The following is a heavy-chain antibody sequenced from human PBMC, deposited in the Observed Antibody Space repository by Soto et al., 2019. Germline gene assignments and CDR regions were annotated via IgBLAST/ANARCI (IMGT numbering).Heavy chain of an antibody. CDR3: AREAIIVIAAPEYYFDY. CDR1: GFDVSNTD. Sequence: EVQLVESGGDLVQRRGSLRLSCAASGFDVSNTDMSWVRQAPGKGLEWVSVIYSGGYTNYADSVKGRFIVSRDSPKNTLYLQMDSLIAEDTAVYYCAREAIIVIAAPEYYFDYWGQGTLVTVSS. J-gene: IGHJ4*02. D-gene: IGHD3-22*01. CDR2: IYSGGYT. V-gene: IGHV3-66*01.